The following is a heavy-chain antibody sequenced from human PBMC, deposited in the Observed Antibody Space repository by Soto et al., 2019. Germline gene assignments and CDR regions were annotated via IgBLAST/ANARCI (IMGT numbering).Heavy chain of an antibody. J-gene: IGHJ4*02. Sequence: QVQLVESGGGVVQPGRSLRLSCAASGFTFSSYAMHWVRQAPGKGLEWVAVISYDGSNKYYADSVKGRFTISRDNSKNSLYLEMDSLRAEDTAVYYCARDQGYCGGDCTSFDYWGQGTLVTVSS. D-gene: IGHD2-21*02. CDR3: ARDQGYCGGDCTSFDY. CDR1: GFTFSSYA. V-gene: IGHV3-30-3*01. CDR2: ISYDGSNK.